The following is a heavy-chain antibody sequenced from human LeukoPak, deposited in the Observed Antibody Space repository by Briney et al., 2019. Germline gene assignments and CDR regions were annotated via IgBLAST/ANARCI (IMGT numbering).Heavy chain of an antibody. CDR1: GGSITSGNYY. CDR2: IYTSGGTSGST. CDR3: ARGLSSSRTSKVAVVTAGGYWYFDL. D-gene: IGHD2-21*02. J-gene: IGHJ2*01. V-gene: IGHV4-61*02. Sequence: SQTLSLTCTVSGGSITSGNYYWSWFRQPAGKGLEYIGRIYTSGGTSGSTYYNPSLKSRVTISVDTSKNQFSLKLSSVTAADTAVYYCARGLSSSRTSKVAVVTAGGYWYFDLWGRGTLVTVSS.